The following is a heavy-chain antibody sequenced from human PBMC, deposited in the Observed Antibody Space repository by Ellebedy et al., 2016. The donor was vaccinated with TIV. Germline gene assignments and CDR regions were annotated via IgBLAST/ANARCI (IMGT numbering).Heavy chain of an antibody. CDR3: ARDWVEVTNGRVFDY. CDR2: IKQDGSDK. Sequence: GGSLRLSCAASGFTFSSYWMSWVRQAPGKGLEWVANIKQDGSDKYYVDSVKGRFTISRDNAKNSLYLQMNSLRAEDTAVYYCARDWVEVTNGRVFDYWGQGTLVTVSS. V-gene: IGHV3-7*03. J-gene: IGHJ4*02. D-gene: IGHD2-8*01. CDR1: GFTFSSYW.